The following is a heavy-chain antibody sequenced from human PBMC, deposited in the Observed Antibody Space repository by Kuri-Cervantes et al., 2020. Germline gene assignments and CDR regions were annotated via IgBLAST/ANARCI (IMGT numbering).Heavy chain of an antibody. CDR3: ARGRERLRLD. V-gene: IGHV4-61*08. CDR1: GGSISSGDYY. Sequence: GSLRLSCTVSGGSISSGDYYWSWIRQPPGKGLEWIGYIYYSGSTNYSPSLKSRVTISVDSSKNQFSLRLTSVTAADTAIYFCARGRERLRLDWGQGALVTVSS. D-gene: IGHD1-1*01. CDR2: IYYSGST. J-gene: IGHJ4*02.